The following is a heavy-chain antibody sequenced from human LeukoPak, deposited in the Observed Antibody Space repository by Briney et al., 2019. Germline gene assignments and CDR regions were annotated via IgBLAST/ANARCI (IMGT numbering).Heavy chain of an antibody. J-gene: IGHJ1*01. CDR2: ISSSGSSI. D-gene: IGHD3-22*01. V-gene: IGHV3-48*04. CDR3: AREDYYDSSGYYYPRYFQH. CDR1: GFTFGSYS. Sequence: PGGSLRLSCAASGFTFGSYSMNWVRQAPGKGLEWVSYISSSGSSIYYADSVKGRFTISRDNAKNSLYLQMNSLRAEDTAVYYCAREDYYDSSGYYYPRYFQHWGQGTLVTVSS.